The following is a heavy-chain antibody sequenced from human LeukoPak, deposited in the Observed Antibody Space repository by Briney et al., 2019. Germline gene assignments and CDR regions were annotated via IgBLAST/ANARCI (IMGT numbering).Heavy chain of an antibody. CDR1: GFTFDDYA. D-gene: IGHD3-3*01. CDR3: ARMKTIFGPMDV. Sequence: GRSLRLSCAASGFTFDDYAMHWVRQAPGKGLVWVSRINSDGSSTGYADSVKGRFTISRDNAKNTLYLQMNSLRAEDTGVFYCARMKTIFGPMDVWGKGTTVTVSS. CDR2: INSDGSST. J-gene: IGHJ6*03. V-gene: IGHV3-74*01.